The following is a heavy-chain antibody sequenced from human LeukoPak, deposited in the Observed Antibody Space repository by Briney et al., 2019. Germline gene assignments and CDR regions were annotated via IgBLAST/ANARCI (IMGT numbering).Heavy chain of an antibody. Sequence: GGSLRLSCATSGFTFSSYPMSWVRQAPGKGLEWVSAISGSGGTTYYADSVKGRFTVSRDNPKKTLFLQMNSLRAEDTAVYYCARGQSPYWVIVVVPVATRDAFDIWGQGTMVTVSS. J-gene: IGHJ3*02. CDR1: GFTFSSYP. V-gene: IGHV3-23*01. CDR2: ISGSGGTT. CDR3: ARGQSPYWVIVVVPVATRDAFDI. D-gene: IGHD2-2*01.